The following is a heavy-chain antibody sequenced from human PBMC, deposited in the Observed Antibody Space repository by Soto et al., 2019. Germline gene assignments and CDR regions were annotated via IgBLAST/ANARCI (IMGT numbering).Heavy chain of an antibody. CDR3: ARHAFGSGFYYGMGV. Sequence: QVQLQESGPGLVKPSETLSLTCTVSGDSITSYYWSWIRQPPGKGLEWLGYIYYTGSTTYNPSLKXRXTIXLDTSKNQFSLKLNSVTAADTAVYYCARHAFGSGFYYGMGVWGQGTTVTVSS. CDR2: IYYTGST. D-gene: IGHD3-10*01. J-gene: IGHJ6*02. V-gene: IGHV4-59*08. CDR1: GDSITSYY.